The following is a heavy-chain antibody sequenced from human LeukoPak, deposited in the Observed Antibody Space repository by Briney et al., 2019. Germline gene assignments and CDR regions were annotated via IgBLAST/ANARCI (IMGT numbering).Heavy chain of an antibody. CDR1: GYTFTSYD. Sequence: ASVKVSCKASGYTFTSYDINWVRQATGQGLEWMGWMNPNSGNTGYAQKFQGRVTMTRDTSISTAYMELSRLRSDDTAVYYCARGNIAARDFDYWGQGTLVTVSS. D-gene: IGHD6-6*01. CDR2: MNPNSGNT. V-gene: IGHV1-8*01. J-gene: IGHJ4*02. CDR3: ARGNIAARDFDY.